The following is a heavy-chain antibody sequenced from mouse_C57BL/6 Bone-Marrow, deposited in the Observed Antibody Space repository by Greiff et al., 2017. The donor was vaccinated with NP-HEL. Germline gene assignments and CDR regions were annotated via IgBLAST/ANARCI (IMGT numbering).Heavy chain of an antibody. D-gene: IGHD1-1*01. Sequence: DVQLVESGGDLVKPGGSLKLSCAASGFTFSSYGMSWVRQTPDKRLEWVATISSGGSYTYYPDSVKGRFTISRDNAKNTLYLQMSSLKSEDTAMYYCARQNYYGSSGFAYWGQGTLVTVSA. V-gene: IGHV5-6*01. J-gene: IGHJ3*01. CDR3: ARQNYYGSSGFAY. CDR2: ISSGGSYT. CDR1: GFTFSSYG.